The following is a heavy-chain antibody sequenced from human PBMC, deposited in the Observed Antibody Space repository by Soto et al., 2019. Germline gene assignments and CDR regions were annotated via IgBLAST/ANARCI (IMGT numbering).Heavy chain of an antibody. Sequence: QVQLVESGGGVVQPGRSLRLSCVASGFSFTTYGLHWVRQAPGKGLEWVPVIWFDGSKQYYADSVKGGFTISRDNSKNIVYLEMNGMRVEDTAVYYCVRDHCGGDCYSGPYFDYWGQGTLVTVSS. CDR2: IWFDGSKQ. J-gene: IGHJ4*02. CDR3: VRDHCGGDCYSGPYFDY. V-gene: IGHV3-33*01. D-gene: IGHD2-21*02. CDR1: GFSFTTYG.